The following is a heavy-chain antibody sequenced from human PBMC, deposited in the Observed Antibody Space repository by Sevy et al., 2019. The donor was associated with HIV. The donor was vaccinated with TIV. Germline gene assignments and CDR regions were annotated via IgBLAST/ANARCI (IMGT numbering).Heavy chain of an antibody. Sequence: GESLKISCAASGFTFSSYSMNWVRQAPGKGLEWVSSISSSSSYIYYADSVKGRFTISRDNAKNSLYLQMNSLRAEDTAVYYCARERLAATTSYYFDYWGQGTLVTVSS. V-gene: IGHV3-21*01. D-gene: IGHD3-3*02. CDR2: ISSSSSYI. CDR3: ARERLAATTSYYFDY. CDR1: GFTFSSYS. J-gene: IGHJ4*02.